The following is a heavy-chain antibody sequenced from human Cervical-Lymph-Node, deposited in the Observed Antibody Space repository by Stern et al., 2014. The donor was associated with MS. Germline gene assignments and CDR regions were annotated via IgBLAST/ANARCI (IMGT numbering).Heavy chain of an antibody. J-gene: IGHJ6*02. V-gene: IGHV3-72*01. D-gene: IGHD4-11*01. Sequence: EVQLVESGGGLVQPGESLRLSCAASGFTFSDHYMDWVRQAPGKGLEWVCRSRNKANSYTTVYSASVTGRFAISRDDSNNSLYLHMNSLKTEDTAVYYCVRGFHSFDVWGQVATVTVSS. CDR3: VRGFHSFDV. CDR2: SRNKANSYTT. CDR1: GFTFSDHY.